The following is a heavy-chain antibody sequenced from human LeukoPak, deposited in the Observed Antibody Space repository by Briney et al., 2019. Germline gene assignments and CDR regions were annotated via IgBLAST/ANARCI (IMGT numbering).Heavy chain of an antibody. CDR2: ICRGGTT. J-gene: IGHJ3*02. CDR1: GFTVSGNY. D-gene: IGHD3-3*01. Sequence: GGSLRLSCAASGFTVSGNYMSWVRQAPGRGLQWVSVICRGGTTYYTDSVKGRFTISRDNSENTLYLQMNSLRDEDTAVYYCARGGYDFWSGPDDAFDIWGQGTMVTVSS. CDR3: ARGGYDFWSGPDDAFDI. V-gene: IGHV3-53*01.